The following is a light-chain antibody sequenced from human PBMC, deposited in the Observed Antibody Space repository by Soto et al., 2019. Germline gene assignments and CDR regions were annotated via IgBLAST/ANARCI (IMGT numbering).Light chain of an antibody. V-gene: IGKV1-39*01. Sequence: DIQITQSPASRSSSVGDRSTIPCRASQSTSSYLNWYQQKPGKAPKLLIYAASSLQSGVPSRFSGSGSGTDFTLTISSLQPEDFATYYCQQSYSTPRTFGQGTQVDIK. J-gene: IGKJ1*01. CDR3: QQSYSTPRT. CDR1: QSTSSY. CDR2: AAS.